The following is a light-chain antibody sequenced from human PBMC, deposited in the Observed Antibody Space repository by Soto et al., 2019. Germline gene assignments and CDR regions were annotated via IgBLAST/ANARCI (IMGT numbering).Light chain of an antibody. CDR2: EVT. CDR1: SGDIGSYNR. Sequence: QSALTQPASVSGSPGQSITISCTGTSGDIGSYNRVSWYQQHPAKAPKLIIYEVTDRPSGVYNRFSGSKSGNTAYLTISGHQAEDEDEYYCSSYTNINTRAGVFGTGTKLTVL. J-gene: IGLJ1*01. V-gene: IGLV2-14*01. CDR3: SSYTNINTRAGV.